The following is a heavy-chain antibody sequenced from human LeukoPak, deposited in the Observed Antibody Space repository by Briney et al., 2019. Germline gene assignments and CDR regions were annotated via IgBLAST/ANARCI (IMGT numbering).Heavy chain of an antibody. V-gene: IGHV3-53*01. CDR3: ARVYYDSSGPPNWFDP. D-gene: IGHD3-22*01. J-gene: IGHJ5*02. CDR1: GFTVSSNY. Sequence: GGSLRLPCAASGFTVSSNYMSWVRQAPGKGLEWVSVIYSGGSTYYADSVKGRITISRDNSKNTLYLQMNSLRAEDTAVYYCARVYYDSSGPPNWFDPWGQGTLVTVSS. CDR2: IYSGGST.